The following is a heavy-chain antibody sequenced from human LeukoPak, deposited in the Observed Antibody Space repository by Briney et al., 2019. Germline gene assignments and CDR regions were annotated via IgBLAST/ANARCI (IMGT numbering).Heavy chain of an antibody. D-gene: IGHD3-3*01. J-gene: IGHJ6*03. Sequence: PGGSLRLSCAASGFTFSSYSMNWVRQAPGKGLEWVSSISSSSSYIYYADSVKGRFTISRGNAKNSLYLQMNSLRAEDTAVYYCARVREYYDFWSGDYYMDVWGKGTTVTVSS. CDR1: GFTFSSYS. CDR2: ISSSSSYI. V-gene: IGHV3-21*01. CDR3: ARVREYYDFWSGDYYMDV.